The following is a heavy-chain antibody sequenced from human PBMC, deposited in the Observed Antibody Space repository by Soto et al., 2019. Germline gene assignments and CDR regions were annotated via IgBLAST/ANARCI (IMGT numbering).Heavy chain of an antibody. V-gene: IGHV2-5*02. CDR3: AHSEGWFGELLSNWFDP. CDR2: IYWDDDK. CDR1: GFSLSTSGVG. Sequence: ITLKESGPTLVKPTQTLTLTCTFSGFSLSTSGVGVGWIRQPPGKALEWLALIYWDDDKRYSPSLKSRLTITKDTSKNQVVLTMTNMDPVDTATYYCAHSEGWFGELLSNWFDPWGQGTLVTVSS. J-gene: IGHJ5*02. D-gene: IGHD3-10*01.